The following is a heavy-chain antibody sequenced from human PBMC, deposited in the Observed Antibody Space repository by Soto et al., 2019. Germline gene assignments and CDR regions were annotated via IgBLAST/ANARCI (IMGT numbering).Heavy chain of an antibody. CDR2: IYYSGST. CDR1: GGSISSGGYY. Sequence: QVQLQESGPGLVKPSQTLSLTCTVSGGSISSGGYYWSWIRQHPGKGLEWIGYIYYSGSTYYNPSLKSRVTISVDTSKNQFSLKLSSVTAADTAVYYCARESRDGYSIFFDYWGQGTLVTVSS. D-gene: IGHD5-18*01. V-gene: IGHV4-31*03. J-gene: IGHJ4*02. CDR3: ARESRDGYSIFFDY.